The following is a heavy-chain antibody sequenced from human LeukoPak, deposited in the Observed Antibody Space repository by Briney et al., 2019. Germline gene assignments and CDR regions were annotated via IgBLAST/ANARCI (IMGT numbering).Heavy chain of an antibody. V-gene: IGHV1-2*02. CDR3: ARSSGWKYNIDY. J-gene: IGHJ4*02. Sequence: ASVKVSCKASGYTFTGYYMHWVRQAPGQGLEWMGWINPNSSGTNYAQKFQGRVTMTRDTSISTAYMELSRLRSDDTAMYYCARSSGWKYNIDYWGQGTLVTVSS. CDR2: INPNSSGT. D-gene: IGHD6-19*01. CDR1: GYTFTGYY.